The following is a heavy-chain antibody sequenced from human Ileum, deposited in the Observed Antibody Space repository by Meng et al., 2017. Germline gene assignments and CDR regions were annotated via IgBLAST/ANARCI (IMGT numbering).Heavy chain of an antibody. V-gene: IGHV3-7*01. CDR1: GFTFSSYW. CDR2: IKQDGSKK. CDR3: TEATDLYNGGTLYAGNPDY. J-gene: IGHJ4*02. Sequence: GESLKISCEASGFTFSSYWMNWVRQAPGKGLEWVANIKQDGSKKNYVDSVKGRFTISRDNVKNSLYLEMVTVRAEDMAVYYCTEATDLYNGGTLYAGNPDYWGQGTLVTVSS. D-gene: IGHD2-15*01.